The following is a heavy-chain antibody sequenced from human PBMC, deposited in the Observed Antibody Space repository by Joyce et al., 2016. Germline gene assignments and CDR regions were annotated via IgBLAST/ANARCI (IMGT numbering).Heavy chain of an antibody. V-gene: IGHV5-51*01. J-gene: IGHJ4*02. CDR2: INPEDSDT. Sequence: EVQLVQSGGEVKKPGESLKISCTGVGYSFTSYWLGWVRQMPGKVLELMGIINPEDSDTRYSPSFQGQVTISVDRSIKTAHLRWGSLRASDTAIYYCARSAVRGTLSPFFDYWGQGSLVTVSS. CDR3: ARSAVRGTLSPFFDY. CDR1: GYSFTSYW. D-gene: IGHD3-16*01.